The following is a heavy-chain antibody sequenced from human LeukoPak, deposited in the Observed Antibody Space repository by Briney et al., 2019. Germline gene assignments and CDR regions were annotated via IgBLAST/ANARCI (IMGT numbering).Heavy chain of an antibody. V-gene: IGHV3-23*01. CDR3: AKDRAQQLVLDF. Sequence: GGSLRLSCAASGXTFSSYAMSWVRQAPGKGLEWVSAIIGSGSSTYYADSVKGRFTISRDNSKNTLFLQMNSLRAEDTAVYYCAKDRAQQLVLDFWGQGTLVTVSS. CDR1: GXTFSSYA. J-gene: IGHJ4*02. D-gene: IGHD6-13*01. CDR2: IIGSGSST.